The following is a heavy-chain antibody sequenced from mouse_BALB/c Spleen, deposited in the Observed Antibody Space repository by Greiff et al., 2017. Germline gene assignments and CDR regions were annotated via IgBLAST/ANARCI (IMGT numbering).Heavy chain of an antibody. V-gene: IGHV5-17*02. Sequence: EVQLVESGGGLVQPGGSRKLSCAASGFPFSSLGMHWVRQAPEKGLEWVGYISSCSSTIYYADTVKGRFTIPRDNPKNTLFLQMTSPRSEDKAMYYCAKDYYGFDYWGQGTTLTVSS. CDR3: AKDYYGFDY. D-gene: IGHD1-1*01. CDR1: GFPFSSLG. J-gene: IGHJ2*01. CDR2: ISSCSSTI.